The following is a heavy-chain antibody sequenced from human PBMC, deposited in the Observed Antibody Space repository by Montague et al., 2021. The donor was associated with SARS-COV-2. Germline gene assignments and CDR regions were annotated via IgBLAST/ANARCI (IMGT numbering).Heavy chain of an antibody. CDR2: IWYDGSNK. CDR1: GFTFSSYG. D-gene: IGHD3-10*01. V-gene: IGHV3-33*01. J-gene: IGHJ6*02. CDR3: ARSARLGESPEMDA. Sequence: SLRLSCAASGFTFSSYGMHWVRQAPGKGLEWVAVIWYDGSNKYCADSVKGRFTISRDDSKNTLYLQMNSLRAEDTAVYYCARSARLGESPEMDAWGQGTTVTVSS.